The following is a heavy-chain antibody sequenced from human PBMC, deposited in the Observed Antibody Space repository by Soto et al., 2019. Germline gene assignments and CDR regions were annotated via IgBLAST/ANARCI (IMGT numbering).Heavy chain of an antibody. D-gene: IGHD5-18*01. CDR3: ARLIHLWLLDC. Sequence: PSETLSLTCTVSGGSISSGGYYWSWIRQHPGKGLEWIGYIYYSGSTYYNPSLKSRVTISIDTSKSQFSLQLNSVTAADAAVYYCARLIHLWLLDCWGQGTLVTVSS. CDR1: GGSISSGGYY. J-gene: IGHJ4*02. CDR2: IYYSGST. V-gene: IGHV4-31*03.